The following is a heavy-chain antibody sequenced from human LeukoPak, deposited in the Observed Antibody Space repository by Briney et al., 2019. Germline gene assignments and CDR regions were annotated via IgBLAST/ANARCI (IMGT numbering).Heavy chain of an antibody. Sequence: GGSLRLSCAASGFTFSSYPMSWVRQAPGKGLEWVSAISGRGDSTYYADSMKGRFTISRDNSKNMLYLQMNSLRAEDTAVYFCACIAAAGTYFDYWGQGTLVTVSS. CDR2: ISGRGDST. J-gene: IGHJ4*02. D-gene: IGHD6-13*01. CDR1: GFTFSSYP. V-gene: IGHV3-23*01. CDR3: ACIAAAGTYFDY.